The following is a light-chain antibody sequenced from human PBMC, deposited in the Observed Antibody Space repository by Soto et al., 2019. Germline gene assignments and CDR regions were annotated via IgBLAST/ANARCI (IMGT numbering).Light chain of an antibody. Sequence: DIQMTQSPSTLSASVGDRVTITCRASQSISSWLAWYQQKPGKAPKLLIYKASSLESGVPSRFSGSGSGTEFTLTISSLQPDDFATYYCQQYKKYSTFGGGTKVDIK. V-gene: IGKV1-5*03. J-gene: IGKJ4*01. CDR1: QSISSW. CDR2: KAS. CDR3: QQYKKYST.